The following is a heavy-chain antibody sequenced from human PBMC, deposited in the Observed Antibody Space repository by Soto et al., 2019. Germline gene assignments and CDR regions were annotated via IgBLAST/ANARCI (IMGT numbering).Heavy chain of an antibody. CDR3: AVGAAESTSPYGMDV. D-gene: IGHD1-26*01. V-gene: IGHV3-21*06. Sequence: PGGSRRLSCTACGFTFRDYTVKWVRQGPGKGLERVTTISRESPYKYSVDSVKGRFTISRDNSKNAVILQMAGLRVDDTGVYFWAVGAAESTSPYGMDVWGRGTTVTVS. CDR1: GFTFRDYT. J-gene: IGHJ6*02. CDR2: ISRESPYK.